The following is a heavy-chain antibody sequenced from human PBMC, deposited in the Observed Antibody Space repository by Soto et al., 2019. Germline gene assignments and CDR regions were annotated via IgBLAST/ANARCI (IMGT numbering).Heavy chain of an antibody. CDR1: GFTFSSYS. CDR2: ISSSSSTI. CDR3: AREGSSGYPY. J-gene: IGHJ4*02. Sequence: EVQLVESGGGLVQPGGSLRLSCAASGFTFSSYSMNWVRQAPGKGLEWVSYISSSSSTIYYADSVKGRFTISRDNAKNSVYLQMNSLSDEDTAVYYCAREGSSGYPYWGQGTLVTVSS. V-gene: IGHV3-48*02. D-gene: IGHD3-22*01.